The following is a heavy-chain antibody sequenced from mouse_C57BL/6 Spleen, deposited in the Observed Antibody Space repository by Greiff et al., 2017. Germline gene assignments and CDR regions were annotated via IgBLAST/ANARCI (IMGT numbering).Heavy chain of an antibody. D-gene: IGHD2-2*01. J-gene: IGHJ1*03. CDR3: ARDYGYDVGYFDV. CDR2: INYDGSST. CDR1: GFTFSDYY. V-gene: IGHV5-16*01. Sequence: EVMLVESEGGLVQPGSSMKLSCTASGFTFSDYYMAWVRQVPEKGLEWVANINYDGSSTYYLDSLKSRFIISRDNAKNILYLQMSSLKSEDTATYYCARDYGYDVGYFDVWGTGTTVTVSS.